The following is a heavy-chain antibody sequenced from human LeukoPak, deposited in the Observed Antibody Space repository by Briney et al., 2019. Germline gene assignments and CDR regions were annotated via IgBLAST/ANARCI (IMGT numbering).Heavy chain of an antibody. CDR2: IYYSEST. J-gene: IGHJ6*02. CDR3: ARGTYCSSTSCFLGGYYGMDV. V-gene: IGHV4-30-4*01. CDR1: GGSISSGDYY. Sequence: SETLSLTCTVSGGSISSGDYYWSWIRQPPGKGLEWIGYIYYSESTYYNPSLKSRVTISVDTSKNQFSLKLSSVTAADTAVYYCARGTYCSSTSCFLGGYYGMDVWGQGTTVTVSS. D-gene: IGHD2-2*01.